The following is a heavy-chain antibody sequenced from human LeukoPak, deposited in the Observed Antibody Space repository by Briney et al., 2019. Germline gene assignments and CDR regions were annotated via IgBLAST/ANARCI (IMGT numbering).Heavy chain of an antibody. CDR2: VRSDGGIK. V-gene: IGHV3-30*02. J-gene: IGHJ4*02. Sequence: GGSLRLSCAASGFTFSNYGIHWVRQAPGKGLEWVAFVRSDGGIKYYADSVKGRFTISRDNSRTTVYLQMNSLRAEDTAVYYCAREERLRWTGYWGQGTLVTVSS. CDR3: AREERLRWTGY. CDR1: GFTFSNYG. D-gene: IGHD3/OR15-3a*01.